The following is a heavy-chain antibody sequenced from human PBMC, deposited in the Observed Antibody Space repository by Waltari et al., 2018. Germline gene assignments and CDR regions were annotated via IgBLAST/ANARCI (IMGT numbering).Heavy chain of an antibody. D-gene: IGHD6-19*01. V-gene: IGHV7-4-1*02. CDR2: INTNTGNP. CDR1: GYTFTSYD. CDR3: ARDLYSSGWLSDY. Sequence: QVQLVQSGAEVKKPGASVKVSCKASGYTFTSYDINWVRQATGQGLEWMGWINTNTGNPTYAQGFTGRFVFSLDTSVSTAYLHISSLKAEDTAVYYCARDLYSSGWLSDYWGQGTLVTVSS. J-gene: IGHJ4*02.